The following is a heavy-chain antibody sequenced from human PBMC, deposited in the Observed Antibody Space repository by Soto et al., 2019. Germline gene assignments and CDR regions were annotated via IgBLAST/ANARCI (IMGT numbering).Heavy chain of an antibody. V-gene: IGHV1-69*13. D-gene: IGHD2-21*02. J-gene: IGHJ3*02. Sequence: ASVKVSCKASGGTFSSYAISWVRQAPGQGLEWMGGIIPIFGTANYAQKFQGRVTITADESTSTAYMELSSLRSEDTAVYYCARGSGRDCGGNCSTDAFDIWGQGXMVTV. CDR1: GGTFSSYA. CDR3: ARGSGRDCGGNCSTDAFDI. CDR2: IIPIFGTA.